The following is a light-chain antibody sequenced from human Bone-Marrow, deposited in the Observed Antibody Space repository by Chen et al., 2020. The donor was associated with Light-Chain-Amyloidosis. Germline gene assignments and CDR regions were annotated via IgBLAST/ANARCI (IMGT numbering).Light chain of an antibody. Sequence: YELTQPPAVSESPGHTARITCSGDDLPTKYAYWYQQKPGQAPVLVIHRDTERPSGSSERFSGSSSGTTAMLTISGVQEEDEADYHCQSADSSGTYEVRFGGGTKLTVL. CDR1: DLPTKY. J-gene: IGLJ2*01. CDR3: QSADSSGTYEVR. CDR2: RDT. V-gene: IGLV3-25*03.